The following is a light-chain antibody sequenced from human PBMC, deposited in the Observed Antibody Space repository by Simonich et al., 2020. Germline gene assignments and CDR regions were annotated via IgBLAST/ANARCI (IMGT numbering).Light chain of an antibody. CDR3: SSYAGSNLWV. J-gene: IGLJ3*02. CDR2: EVS. CDR1: SSDVGSYNL. Sequence: QSALTQPASVSGSPGQSITISCTGTSSDVGSYNLVSWYQQNPGKAPKLMIYEVSERLSGVPGRFSGSKSGNTASLTVSGLQAEDEADYYCSSYAGSNLWVFGGGTKLTVL. V-gene: IGLV2-14*02.